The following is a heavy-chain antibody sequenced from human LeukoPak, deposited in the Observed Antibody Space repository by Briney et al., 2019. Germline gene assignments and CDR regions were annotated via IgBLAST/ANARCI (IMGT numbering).Heavy chain of an antibody. CDR3: ARDSQKGL. V-gene: IGHV3-66*01. Sequence: AGGSLRLSCAASGFSVSSNYMSWVRQALGKGLEWVSVIYSGGSIYYADSVKGRFTSSRDNSKNTMYLQMNSLRAEDTAVYYCARDSQKGLWGQGTLVTVSS. CDR2: IYSGGSI. CDR1: GFSVSSNY. J-gene: IGHJ4*02.